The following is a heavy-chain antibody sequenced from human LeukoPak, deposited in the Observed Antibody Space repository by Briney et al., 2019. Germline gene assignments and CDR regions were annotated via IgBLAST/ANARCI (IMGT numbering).Heavy chain of an antibody. CDR3: ARFAAGGSYYYYMDV. V-gene: IGHV3-30-3*01. Sequence: GGSLRLSCAASGFTFSSYAMHWVRQAPGKGPEWVAVISYDGSNKYYADSVKGRFTISRDNSKNTLYLQMNSLRAEDTAVYYCARFAAGGSYYYYMDVWGKGTTVTVSS. J-gene: IGHJ6*03. CDR1: GFTFSSYA. D-gene: IGHD6-25*01. CDR2: ISYDGSNK.